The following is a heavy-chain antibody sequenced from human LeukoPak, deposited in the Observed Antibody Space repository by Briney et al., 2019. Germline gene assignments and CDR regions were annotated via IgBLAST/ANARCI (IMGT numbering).Heavy chain of an antibody. D-gene: IGHD6-13*01. V-gene: IGHV1-2*06. Sequence: ASVKVSCKASGYTFTGYYMHWVRQAPGQGLEWMGRINPNSGGTNYAQKFQGRVIMTRDTSISTAYMELSRLRSDDTAVYYCARAKGVVAAAGTTYNYWGQGTLVTVSP. CDR1: GYTFTGYY. CDR3: ARAKGVVAAAGTTYNY. J-gene: IGHJ4*02. CDR2: INPNSGGT.